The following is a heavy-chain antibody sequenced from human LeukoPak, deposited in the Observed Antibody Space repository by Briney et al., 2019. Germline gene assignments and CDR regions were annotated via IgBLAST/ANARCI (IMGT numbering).Heavy chain of an antibody. V-gene: IGHV3-21*01. Sequence: PGGSLRLSCAASGFTFSSYSMNWVRQAPGKGLEWVSSISSSGSHIYYADSVKGRITISRDNSKNTLYLQMNSLRAEDTAVYYCARDLRDGYNYRAFAFDIWGQGTMVTVSS. CDR1: GFTFSSYS. CDR3: ARDLRDGYNYRAFAFDI. D-gene: IGHD5-24*01. CDR2: ISSSGSHI. J-gene: IGHJ3*02.